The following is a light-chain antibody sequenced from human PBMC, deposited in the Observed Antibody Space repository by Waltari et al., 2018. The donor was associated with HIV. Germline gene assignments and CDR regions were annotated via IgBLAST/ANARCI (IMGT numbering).Light chain of an antibody. CDR1: QDISSY. V-gene: IGKV1-12*01. Sequence: DIQMTQSPSSVSASVGDSVTITCRARQDISSYLAWYQQKPGKAPVLLIYAASTLQSGVPSRFSGSGSGTDFTLTISSLQPEDFATYYCQQSNTFPLTFGGGTKVEIK. CDR3: QQSNTFPLT. J-gene: IGKJ4*01. CDR2: AAS.